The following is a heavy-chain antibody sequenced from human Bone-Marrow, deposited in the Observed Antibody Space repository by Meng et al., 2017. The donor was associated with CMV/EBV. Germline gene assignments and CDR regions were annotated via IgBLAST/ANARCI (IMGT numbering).Heavy chain of an antibody. Sequence: SVKVSCKASGGTFISYAITWVRRAPGQGLEWMGGIIPIFGTANYAQKFQGRVTVTTDKFKTTAYRDLSSLKSEDTAVYYCARGGYFDNSGYYVAFDIWGHGTKVTVSS. CDR3: ARGGYFDNSGYYVAFDI. CDR2: IIPIFGTA. CDR1: GGTFISYA. J-gene: IGHJ3*02. D-gene: IGHD3-22*01. V-gene: IGHV1-69*05.